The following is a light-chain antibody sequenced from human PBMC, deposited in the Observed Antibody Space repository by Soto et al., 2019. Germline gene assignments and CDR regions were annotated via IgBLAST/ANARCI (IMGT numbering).Light chain of an antibody. CDR2: WAS. J-gene: IGKJ2*01. CDR3: PQYYTSPYS. Sequence: DIVMTQSPDSLAGSLGERATINCKSSQSLLHSSNNKNYVAWYQQKAGQPPKVLIYWASTRDSGVPDRFSGSGSGTDFTLTINSLQTEDVAVYFCPQYYTSPYSFGQGTKLEIK. CDR1: QSLLHSSNNKNY. V-gene: IGKV4-1*01.